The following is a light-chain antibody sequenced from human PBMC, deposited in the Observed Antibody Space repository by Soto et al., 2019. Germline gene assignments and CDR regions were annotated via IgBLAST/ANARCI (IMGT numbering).Light chain of an antibody. J-gene: IGKJ2*01. Sequence: EIVMTQSPATLSVSPGERATLSCRASQSVSRNLAWYQQKPGQAPRLLIYGASTRATGIPARFSGSGSGTEFTLTISLLQSEDFAVYYCQHYNDWPPEYTFGQGTKLEIK. CDR3: QHYNDWPPEYT. CDR2: GAS. V-gene: IGKV3-15*01. CDR1: QSVSRN.